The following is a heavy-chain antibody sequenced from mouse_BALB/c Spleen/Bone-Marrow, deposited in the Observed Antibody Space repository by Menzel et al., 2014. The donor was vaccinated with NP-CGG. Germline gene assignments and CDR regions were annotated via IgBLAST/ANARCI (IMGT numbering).Heavy chain of an antibody. CDR3: ARSRGNWDDFNY. D-gene: IGHD4-1*01. Sequence: EVKVEESGGGLVQPGGSRKLSCAVSGFTFSSFGMHWVRPAPEKGLEWVAYISSGSTSIFYADTLKGRFTISRDNPKNTLFLQMTSLRSEDTAMYYCARSRGNWDDFNYWGQGTTLTVSS. J-gene: IGHJ2*01. CDR1: GFTFSSFG. CDR2: ISSGSTSI. V-gene: IGHV5-17*02.